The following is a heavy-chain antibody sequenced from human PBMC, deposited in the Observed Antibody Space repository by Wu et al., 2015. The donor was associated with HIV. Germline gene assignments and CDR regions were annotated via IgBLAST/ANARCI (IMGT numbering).Heavy chain of an antibody. Sequence: QVQLVQSGAEVKKPGASVKVSCKASGYTFTSYGISWVRQAPGQGLEWMGWISAYNGNTNYAQKLQGRVTMTTDTSTSTAYMELRSLRSDDTAVYYCALLGYYDSSGYYFGDFDYWARERWSPSPQ. J-gene: IGHJ4*02. V-gene: IGHV1-18*01. CDR1: GYTFTSYG. D-gene: IGHD3-22*01. CDR3: ALLGYYDSSGYYFGDFDY. CDR2: ISAYNGNT.